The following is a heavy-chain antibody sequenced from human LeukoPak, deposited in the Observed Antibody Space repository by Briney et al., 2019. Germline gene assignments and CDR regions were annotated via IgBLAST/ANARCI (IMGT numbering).Heavy chain of an antibody. CDR2: IRDDGSNK. Sequence: GGSLRLSCAASGFTFSSYGMHCVRQPPPKGLQQVPFIRDDGSNKYYADSVKGRFTISRDNSKNTLYLQMNSLRAEDTAVHYCAKNGGWRTDYYYMDVWGKGTTVTVSS. D-gene: IGHD3-16*01. CDR1: GFTFSSYG. CDR3: AKNGGWRTDYYYMDV. J-gene: IGHJ6*03. V-gene: IGHV3-30*02.